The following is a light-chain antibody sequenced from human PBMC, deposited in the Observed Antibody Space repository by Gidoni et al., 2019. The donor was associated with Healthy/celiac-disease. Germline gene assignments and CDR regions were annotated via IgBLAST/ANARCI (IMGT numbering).Light chain of an antibody. CDR1: SSDVGGYNY. CDR3: SSYTSSSTLAV. V-gene: IGLV2-14*01. J-gene: IGLJ3*02. Sequence: QSALTQPASVSGSPGHSITISCTGTSSDVGGYNYVSWYQQHPGKAPKLMIYEVSTRPSGVSNRFSGSKSGNTASLTISGLQAEDEADYYCSSYTSSSTLAVFGGGTKLTVL. CDR2: EVS.